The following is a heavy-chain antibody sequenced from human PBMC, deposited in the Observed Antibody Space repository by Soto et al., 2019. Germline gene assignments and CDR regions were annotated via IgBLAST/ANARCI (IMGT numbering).Heavy chain of an antibody. D-gene: IGHD2-21*01. Sequence: QVQLVESGGGVVLPGGSLRLSCAASGFSFSTYAIHWVRQPPGKGLEWVAVISYDENNKGYADSVKGRFTISRDNSRNTLNLQRDSLRTEDTAGYYCVRGAGMAEGGADFYYGMDVWGRWTTVTVSS. J-gene: IGHJ6*02. V-gene: IGHV3-30-3*01. CDR1: GFSFSTYA. CDR3: VRGAGMAEGGADFYYGMDV. CDR2: ISYDENNK.